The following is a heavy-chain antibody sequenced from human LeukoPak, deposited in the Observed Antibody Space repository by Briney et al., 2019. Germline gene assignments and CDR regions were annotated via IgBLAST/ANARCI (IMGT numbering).Heavy chain of an antibody. CDR2: ISSSSSTI. D-gene: IGHD5-24*01. CDR3: ARDGGSAYRDGSGY. J-gene: IGHJ4*02. Sequence: PGGSLRLSCAASGFTFSIYSMNWVRQAPGKGLEWVSYISSSSSTIHYADSVKGRFTISRDNARNSLYLQMNSLRAEDTAVYYCARDGGSAYRDGSGYWGQGTLVTVSS. V-gene: IGHV3-48*01. CDR1: GFTFSIYS.